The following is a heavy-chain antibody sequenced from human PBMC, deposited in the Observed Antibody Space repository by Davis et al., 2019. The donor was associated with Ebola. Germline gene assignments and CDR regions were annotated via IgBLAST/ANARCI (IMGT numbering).Heavy chain of an antibody. J-gene: IGHJ6*02. CDR2: ISGSGGST. CDR1: GFTFSSYA. V-gene: IGHV3-23*01. D-gene: IGHD3-10*01. Sequence: GGSLRLSCAASGFTFSSYAMSWVRQAPGKGLEWVSVISGSGGSTYYADSVKGRFTISRDNSKNTLYLQMNSLRAEDTAVYYCARGPPIGVRGEDYYYGMDVWGQGTTVTVSS. CDR3: ARGPPIGVRGEDYYYGMDV.